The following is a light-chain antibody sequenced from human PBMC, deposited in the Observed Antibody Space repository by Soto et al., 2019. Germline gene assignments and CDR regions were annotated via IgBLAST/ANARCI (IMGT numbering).Light chain of an antibody. V-gene: IGKV1-27*01. CDR3: QQSYSTPLT. CDR1: QDISNN. Sequence: DIQMTQSPSSLSASVGDRVTITCRASQDISNNLAWYQQRPGKVPKLLIYGASFLKSGVPTRFSGSGSGTDFTLTISSLQPEDFATYYCQQSYSTPLTFGGGTKVDIK. J-gene: IGKJ4*01. CDR2: GAS.